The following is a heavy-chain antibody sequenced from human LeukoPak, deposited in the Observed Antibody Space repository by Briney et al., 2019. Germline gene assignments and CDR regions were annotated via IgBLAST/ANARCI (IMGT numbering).Heavy chain of an antibody. D-gene: IGHD3-3*01. J-gene: IGHJ4*02. Sequence: GGSLRLSCAASGFTFSSYAMSWVRQAPGKGLEWVSAISGSGGSTYYADSVKGRFTISRDNSKNTLYLQMNSLRAEDTAVYYCARPVLRFLEWPFDYWGQGTLVTVSS. CDR1: GFTFSSYA. V-gene: IGHV3-23*01. CDR3: ARPVLRFLEWPFDY. CDR2: ISGSGGST.